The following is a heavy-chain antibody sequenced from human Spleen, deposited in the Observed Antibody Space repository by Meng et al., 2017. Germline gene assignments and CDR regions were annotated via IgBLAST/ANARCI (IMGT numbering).Heavy chain of an antibody. V-gene: IGHV4-30-2*01. Sequence: QVHLQESGSGLVKPSQTLSLTCAVAGASVSSHGYFWSWIRQPPGKGLEWIGFIYHSDNTYYTPSLKSRVTISIDRSKSQFSLMLTSVTAADTAVYYCVRSSAWVRTGFDPWGQGTLVTVSS. CDR1: GASVSSHGYF. CDR2: IYHSDNT. CDR3: VRSSAWVRTGFDP. J-gene: IGHJ5*02. D-gene: IGHD6-19*01.